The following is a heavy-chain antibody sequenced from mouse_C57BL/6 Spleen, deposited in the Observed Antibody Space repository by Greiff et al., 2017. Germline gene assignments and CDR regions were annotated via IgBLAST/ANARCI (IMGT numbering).Heavy chain of an antibody. CDR1: GFSLTSYG. J-gene: IGHJ1*03. D-gene: IGHD2-4*01. V-gene: IGHV2-5*01. CDR3: AKNDYDYDVGYFDV. CDR2: IWRGGST. Sequence: QVQLQQSGPGLVQPSQSLSITCTVSGFSLTSYGVHWVRQSPGKGLEWLGVIWRGGSTDYNAAFMSRLSITKDNSKSQVFFKMNSLQADDTAIYYCAKNDYDYDVGYFDVWGTGTPVTVSS.